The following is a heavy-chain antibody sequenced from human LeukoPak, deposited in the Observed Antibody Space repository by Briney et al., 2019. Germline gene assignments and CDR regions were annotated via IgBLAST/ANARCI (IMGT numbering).Heavy chain of an antibody. Sequence: SVKVSCKASGGTFSSYAISWVRQAPGQGLEWMGGIIPIFGTANYAQKFQGRVAITADESTSTAYMELSSLRSEDTAVYYCARDQSLAYCGGDCFYGRLDYWGQGTLVTVSS. CDR2: IIPIFGTA. J-gene: IGHJ4*02. CDR3: ARDQSLAYCGGDCFYGRLDY. V-gene: IGHV1-69*13. D-gene: IGHD2-21*02. CDR1: GGTFSSYA.